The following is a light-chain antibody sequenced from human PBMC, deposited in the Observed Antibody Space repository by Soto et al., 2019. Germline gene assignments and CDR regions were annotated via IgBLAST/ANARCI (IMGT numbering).Light chain of an antibody. CDR3: QQYDSCPRT. J-gene: IGKJ1*01. CDR2: GVS. CDR1: QSVGNS. Sequence: EIVMTQSPATLSASAGERATISCRASQSVGNSLAWYQQKPGQAPRLLIHGVSTWESGIPARFSGSGSGTEFTLTISSLQSEDFAVYYCQQYDSCPRTFGQGTKVEIK. V-gene: IGKV3-15*01.